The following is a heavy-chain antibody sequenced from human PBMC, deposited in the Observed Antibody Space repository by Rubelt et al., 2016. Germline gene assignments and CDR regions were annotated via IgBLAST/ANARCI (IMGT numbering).Heavy chain of an antibody. Sequence: GWVAIISFDGSKIYYADSVKGRCTISRDNSKKTLYVQMNSLRPEDTAVYYCARGRGITVTGKEDYFDYWGQGTLVTVSS. J-gene: IGHJ4*02. D-gene: IGHD6-19*01. V-gene: IGHV3-30*01. CDR3: ARGRGITVTGKEDYFDY. CDR2: ISFDGSKI.